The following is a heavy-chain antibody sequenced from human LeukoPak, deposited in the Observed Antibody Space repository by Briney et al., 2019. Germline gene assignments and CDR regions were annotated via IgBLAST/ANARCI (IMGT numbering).Heavy chain of an antibody. CDR2: IIPVLGIA. J-gene: IGHJ3*02. Sequence: SVKVSCKASGCTFSSYAISWVRLAPGQGLEWMGRIIPVLGIATYAQKFQGRVTITADKSTSTAYMELSSLMSEDTAVYYCASNPDLYGYGLGAFDNWGQGTMVTVSS. V-gene: IGHV1-69*04. CDR1: GCTFSSYA. CDR3: ASNPDLYGYGLGAFDN. D-gene: IGHD5-12*01.